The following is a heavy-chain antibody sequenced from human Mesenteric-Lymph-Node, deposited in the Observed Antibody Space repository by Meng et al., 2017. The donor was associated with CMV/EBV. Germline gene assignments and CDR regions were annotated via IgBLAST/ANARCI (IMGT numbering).Heavy chain of an antibody. CDR1: GFSFNDYS. D-gene: IGHD7-27*01. CDR2: ISSSISFM. CDR3: ARGRQQQLGWFDP. V-gene: IGHV3-21*04. J-gene: IGHJ5*02. Sequence: GESLKISCAASGFSFNDYSFHWVRQAPGKGLEWVSSISSSISFMYYGGSLKGRFNISRDNSKNTLYIQMNGLRAEDTAVYYCARGRQQQLGWFDPWGQGTLVTVSS.